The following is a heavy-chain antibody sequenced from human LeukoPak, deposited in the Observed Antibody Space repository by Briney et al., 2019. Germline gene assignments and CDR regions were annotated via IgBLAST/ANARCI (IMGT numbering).Heavy chain of an antibody. V-gene: IGHV3-48*03. J-gene: IGHJ4*02. CDR3: ARDTSAKPRGFFDY. D-gene: IGHD1-26*01. CDR1: GFTFRGYA. Sequence: GGSLRLSCVASGFTFRGYAMGWVRQAPGKGLEWVSYIGGSGGPIYYADSVKGRFTISRDNAKNSLYLQMNSLRAEDTAVYYCARDTSAKPRGFFDYWGQGTLVTVSS. CDR2: IGGSGGPI.